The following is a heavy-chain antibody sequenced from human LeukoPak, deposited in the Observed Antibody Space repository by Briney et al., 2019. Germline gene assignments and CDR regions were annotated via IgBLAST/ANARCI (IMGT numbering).Heavy chain of an antibody. CDR2: IYYSGST. CDR1: GGSISSGDYY. D-gene: IGHD3-22*01. CDR3: ARAGSKSGYPTLDY. V-gene: IGHV4-30-4*01. Sequence: SQTLSLTCTVSGGSISSGDYYWSWIRQPPGKGLEWIGYIYYSGSTYYNPSLKSRVTISVDTSKNQFSLKLSSVTAADTAVYYCARAGSKSGYPTLDYWGQGTLVTVSS. J-gene: IGHJ4*02.